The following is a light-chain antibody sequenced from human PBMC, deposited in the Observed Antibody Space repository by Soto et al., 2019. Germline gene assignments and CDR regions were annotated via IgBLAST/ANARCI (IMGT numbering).Light chain of an antibody. J-gene: IGLJ1*01. CDR1: SSDVGGYNY. Sequence: QSVLTQPASVSGSPGQSITISCTGTSSDVGGYNYVSWYQQHPGKAPKLMIYDVSNRPSGVSNRFSASKSGNTASLTISGQQDEDDDDFYCTSYASSSTYVFGSGTKLTVL. CDR2: DVS. V-gene: IGLV2-14*01. CDR3: TSYASSSTYV.